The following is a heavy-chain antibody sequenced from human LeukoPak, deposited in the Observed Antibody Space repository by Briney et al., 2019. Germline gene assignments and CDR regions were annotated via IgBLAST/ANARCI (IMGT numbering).Heavy chain of an antibody. CDR2: MNPNSGNT. CDR3: ARSTTVTDAFDY. J-gene: IGHJ4*02. Sequence: ASVKVSCKASGYTFTSYDINWVRQSTGQGLEWMGWMNPNSGNTGYAQKFQGRVTITRNTSISTAYMELSRLRSDDTAVYYCARSTTVTDAFDYWGQGTLVTVSS. D-gene: IGHD4-17*01. V-gene: IGHV1-8*03. CDR1: GYTFTSYD.